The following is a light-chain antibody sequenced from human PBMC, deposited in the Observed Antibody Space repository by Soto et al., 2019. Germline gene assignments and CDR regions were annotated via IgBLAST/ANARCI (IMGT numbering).Light chain of an antibody. CDR2: NTD. J-gene: IGLJ3*02. CDR3: ATWDDSLNGPV. CDR1: NSNIGTNI. Sequence: QSVLTQPPSASGSPGQRVTISCSGSNSNIGTNIVNWYQHLPGTAPKLLIYNTDQRPSGVPDRFSGSKSGTSASLAISGLQSEDEAVYNCATWDDSLNGPVFGGGTKLTVL. V-gene: IGLV1-44*01.